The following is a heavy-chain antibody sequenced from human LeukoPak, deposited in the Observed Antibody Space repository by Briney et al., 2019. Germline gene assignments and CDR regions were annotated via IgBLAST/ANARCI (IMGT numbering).Heavy chain of an antibody. CDR3: AKHAGIAAAFDY. D-gene: IGHD6-13*01. CDR2: ISGSGGST. Sequence: GGYLRLSCAASGLTFSSYAMSWVRQAPGKGLDWVSAISGSGGSTYYADSVKGRFTISRDNSKNTLYLQMNSLRAEHTAVYYCAKHAGIAAAFDYWGQGTLVTVSS. J-gene: IGHJ4*02. CDR1: GLTFSSYA. V-gene: IGHV3-23*01.